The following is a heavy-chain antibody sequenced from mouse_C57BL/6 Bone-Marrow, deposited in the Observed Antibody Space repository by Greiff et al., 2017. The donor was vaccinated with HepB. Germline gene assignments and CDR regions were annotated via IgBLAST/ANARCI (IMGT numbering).Heavy chain of an antibody. CDR2: IRLKSDNYAT. Sequence: DVKLVESGGGLVQPGGSMKLSCVASGFTFSNYWMNWVRQSPEKGLEWVAQIRLKSDNYATHYAESVKGRFTNTRDDSKSSVYLQMNNLRAEDTGIYYCIYGSLDYWGQGTTLTVSS. V-gene: IGHV6-3*01. CDR3: IYGSLDY. CDR1: GFTFSNYW. J-gene: IGHJ2*01. D-gene: IGHD1-1*01.